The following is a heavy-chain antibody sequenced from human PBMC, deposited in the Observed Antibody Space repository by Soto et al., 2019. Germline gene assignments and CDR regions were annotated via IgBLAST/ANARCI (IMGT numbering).Heavy chain of an antibody. J-gene: IGHJ6*02. D-gene: IGHD5-18*01. CDR2: INHSGST. Sequence: PSETLSLTFAVYGGAFSGYYWSWFRQPPGKALEWIGEINHSGSTNYNPYLKSRVTISVDTSKNQFSLKLSSVTAADTAVYYCARGLRIQLWLPYYYYGMDVWGQGTTVTVSS. CDR1: GGAFSGYY. CDR3: ARGLRIQLWLPYYYYGMDV. V-gene: IGHV4-34*01.